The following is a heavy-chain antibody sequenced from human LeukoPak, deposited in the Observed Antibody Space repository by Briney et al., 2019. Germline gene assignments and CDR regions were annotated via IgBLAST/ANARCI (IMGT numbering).Heavy chain of an antibody. CDR1: GGSISSYY. V-gene: IGHV4-59*01. Sequence: PSETLSLTCTVSGGSISSYYWSWIRKPPGKGLEWIGYMSYSGSTNYNPSLKSRVTISIDTSRDQFSLRLNSVTAADTALYFCARGTAVAHDYWGRGTLVTVSS. CDR2: MSYSGST. CDR3: ARGTAVAHDY. D-gene: IGHD6-19*01. J-gene: IGHJ4*02.